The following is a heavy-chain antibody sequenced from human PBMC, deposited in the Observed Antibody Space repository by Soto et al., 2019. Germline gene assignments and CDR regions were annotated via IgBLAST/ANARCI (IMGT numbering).Heavy chain of an antibody. Sequence: PSETLSLTCAVSGGSISSGGYSWSWIRQPPGKGLEWIGYIYHSGSTYYNPSLKSRVTISVDRSKNQFSLKLSSVTAADTAVYYCATHSSGYYGYFDYWSQGTLVTVSS. CDR3: ATHSSGYYGYFDY. D-gene: IGHD3-22*01. J-gene: IGHJ4*02. CDR1: GGSISSGGYS. V-gene: IGHV4-30-2*01. CDR2: IYHSGST.